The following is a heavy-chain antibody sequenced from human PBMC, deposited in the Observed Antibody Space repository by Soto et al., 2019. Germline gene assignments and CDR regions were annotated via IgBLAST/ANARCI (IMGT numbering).Heavy chain of an antibody. Sequence: SETLSLTCAVSGGSISSGGYSWSWIRQPPGKGLEWIGYIYHSGSTYYNPSLKIRVTISVDRSKNQFSLKLSSVTAADTAVYYCARGDGSYYDFWSGYYRGIWFDPWGQGTLVTVSS. CDR2: IYHSGST. J-gene: IGHJ5*02. D-gene: IGHD3-3*01. CDR1: GGSISSGGYS. V-gene: IGHV4-30-2*01. CDR3: ARGDGSYYDFWSGYYRGIWFDP.